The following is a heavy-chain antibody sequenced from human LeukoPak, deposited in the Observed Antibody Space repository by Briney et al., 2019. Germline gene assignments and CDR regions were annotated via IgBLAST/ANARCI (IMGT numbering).Heavy chain of an antibody. CDR2: IYYSGST. CDR3: AREVAGTPWIDY. D-gene: IGHD6-19*01. V-gene: IGHV4-39*02. J-gene: IGHJ4*02. CDR1: GGSISSSSYY. Sequence: SETLSLTCTVSGGSISSSSYYWGWIRQPPGKGLEWIGSIYYSGSTYYNPSLKSRVTISVDTSKNQFSLKLSSVTAADTAVYFCAREVAGTPWIDYWGQGTLVTVSS.